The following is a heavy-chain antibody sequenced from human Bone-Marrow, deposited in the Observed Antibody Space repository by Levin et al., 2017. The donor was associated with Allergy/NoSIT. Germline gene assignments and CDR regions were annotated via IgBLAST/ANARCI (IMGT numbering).Heavy chain of an antibody. Sequence: GESLKISCAASGFTFSSHAMHWVRQAPGKGLEWVAIIWPDVTNKHYGDSVKGRFAISRDNSKSTLYLQMNSLRVEDTAVYYCARMQGVSLDSWGQGTLVTVTA. D-gene: IGHD3-10*01. CDR3: ARMQGVSLDS. CDR1: GFTFSSHA. J-gene: IGHJ4*02. V-gene: IGHV3-33*01. CDR2: IWPDVTNK.